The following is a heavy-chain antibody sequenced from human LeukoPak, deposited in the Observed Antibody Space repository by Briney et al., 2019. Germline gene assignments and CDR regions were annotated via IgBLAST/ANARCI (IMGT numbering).Heavy chain of an antibody. Sequence: GGSLRLSCAASGFTFSSYWMHWVRQAPGKGLVWVSRISSDGSSTSYADSVKGRFTISRDNAKNTLYLQMNSLRAEDTAVYYCARVRSGAHYDFWSGYYGGGYGMDVWGQGTTVTVSS. CDR1: GFTFSSYW. CDR2: ISSDGSST. CDR3: ARVRSGAHYDFWSGYYGGGYGMDV. D-gene: IGHD3-3*01. J-gene: IGHJ6*02. V-gene: IGHV3-74*01.